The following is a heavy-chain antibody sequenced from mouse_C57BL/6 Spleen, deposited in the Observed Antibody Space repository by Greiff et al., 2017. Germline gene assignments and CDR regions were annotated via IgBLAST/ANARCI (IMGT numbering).Heavy chain of an antibody. J-gene: IGHJ1*03. CDR1: GYAFSSSW. CDR3: ARDYYGSSHWYFDV. D-gene: IGHD1-1*01. V-gene: IGHV1-82*01. CDR2: IYPGDGDT. Sequence: VKLQESGPELVKPGASVKISCKASGYAFSSSWMNWVKQRPGKGLEWIGRIYPGDGDTNYNGKFKGKATLTADKSSSTAYMQLSSLTSEDSAVYFCARDYYGSSHWYFDVWGTGTTVTVSS.